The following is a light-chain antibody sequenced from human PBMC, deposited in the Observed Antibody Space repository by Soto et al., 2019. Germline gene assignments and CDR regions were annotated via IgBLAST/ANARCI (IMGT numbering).Light chain of an antibody. J-gene: IGLJ2*01. Sequence: QSALTQPASVSGSPGQSITISCTGTSSDVGSYNLVSWYQQHPGKAPKLMIYEGSNRPSGVSNRFSGYKSGNTASLTISGLQAEDEADDYCCSYAGSSTYVVFGGGTKLTVL. CDR3: CSYAGSSTYVV. CDR2: EGS. V-gene: IGLV2-23*01. CDR1: SSDVGSYNL.